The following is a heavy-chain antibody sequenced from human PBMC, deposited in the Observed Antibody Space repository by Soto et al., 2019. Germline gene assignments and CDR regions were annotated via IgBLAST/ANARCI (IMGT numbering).Heavy chain of an antibody. Sequence: QLQLQESGPGLVKPSETLSLTCTVSGGSISSSSYYWGWIRQPPGKGLEWIGSIYYSGSTYYNPSLKSRVTISVDTSKDPFSQKLSSVTAADTGVYSCAQGVKGIAAAVCPDYWGQGTLVTVSS. CDR2: IYYSGST. D-gene: IGHD6-13*01. V-gene: IGHV4-39*01. CDR3: AQGVKGIAAAVCPDY. J-gene: IGHJ4*02. CDR1: GGSISSSSYY.